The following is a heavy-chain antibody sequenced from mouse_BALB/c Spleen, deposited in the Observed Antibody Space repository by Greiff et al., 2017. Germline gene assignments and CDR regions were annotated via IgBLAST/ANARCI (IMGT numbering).Heavy chain of an antibody. J-gene: IGHJ4*01. CDR3: ARRAMDY. CDR2: ISSGSSTI. V-gene: IGHV5-17*02. CDR1: GFTFSSFG. Sequence: EVKVVESGGGLVQPGGSRKLSCAASGFTFSSFGMHWVRQAPEKGLEWVAYISSGSSTIYYADTVKGRFTISRDNPKNTLFLQMTSLRSEDTAMYYCARRAMDYWGQGTSDTVSS.